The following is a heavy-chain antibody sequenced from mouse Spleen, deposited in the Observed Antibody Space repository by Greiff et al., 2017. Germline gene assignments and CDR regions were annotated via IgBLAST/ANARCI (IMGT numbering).Heavy chain of an antibody. Sequence: VMLVESGPGLVAPSQSLSITCTVSGFSLTSYGVDWVRQPPGKGLEWLGVIWGGGSTNYNSALMSRLSISKDNSKSQVFLKMNSLQTDDTAMYYCAKHGRDYYGSSYGYFDVWGAGTTVTVSS. CDR2: IWGGGST. CDR1: GFSLTSYG. CDR3: AKHGRDYYGSSYGYFDV. D-gene: IGHD1-1*01. J-gene: IGHJ1*01. V-gene: IGHV2-9*01.